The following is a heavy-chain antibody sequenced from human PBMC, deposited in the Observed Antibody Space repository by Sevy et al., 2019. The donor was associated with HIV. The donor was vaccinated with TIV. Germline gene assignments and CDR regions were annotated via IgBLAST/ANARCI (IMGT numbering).Heavy chain of an antibody. Sequence: ASVKVSCKASGYTFTGYYMHWVRQAPGQGLEWMGWINPNSGGTNYAQKFQGRVTMTRDTSIGTAYMELSRLRSDDTAVYYCAGERITMVRGVPGPWGQGTLVTVSS. D-gene: IGHD3-10*01. CDR2: INPNSGGT. CDR1: GYTFTGYY. CDR3: AGERITMVRGVPGP. J-gene: IGHJ5*02. V-gene: IGHV1-2*02.